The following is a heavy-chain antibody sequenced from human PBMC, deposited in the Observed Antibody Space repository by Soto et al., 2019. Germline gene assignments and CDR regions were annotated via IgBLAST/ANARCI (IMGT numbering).Heavy chain of an antibody. V-gene: IGHV6-1*01. Sequence: PSQTLSLTCAISGDSVSSNSAAWNWIRQSPSRGLEWLGRTYYRSKWYNDYAVSVKSRITINPDASKNQFSLQLNSVTPEDTAVYYCARGGTDYYGSGSPYYYMDGWGKGTTVTVSS. D-gene: IGHD3-10*01. CDR3: ARGGTDYYGSGSPYYYMDG. CDR2: TYYRSKWYN. CDR1: GDSVSSNSAA. J-gene: IGHJ6*03.